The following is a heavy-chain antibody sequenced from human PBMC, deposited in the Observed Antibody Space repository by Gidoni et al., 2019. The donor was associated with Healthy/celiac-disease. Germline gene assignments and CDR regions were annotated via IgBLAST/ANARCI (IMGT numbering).Heavy chain of an antibody. Sequence: QVQLQESGPGLVKPSEPLSLPCTFSVGSISSYFCSWIRQPAGKGLEWNGRIYSSGSTNYHPSLKSRVTMSVDTSKNQFSLKLSSVTAADTAVYYCAGDGGRGISTMVRGVIHGFDPWGQGTLVTVSS. CDR1: VGSISSYF. D-gene: IGHD3-10*01. CDR3: AGDGGRGISTMVRGVIHGFDP. CDR2: IYSSGST. J-gene: IGHJ5*02. V-gene: IGHV4-4*07.